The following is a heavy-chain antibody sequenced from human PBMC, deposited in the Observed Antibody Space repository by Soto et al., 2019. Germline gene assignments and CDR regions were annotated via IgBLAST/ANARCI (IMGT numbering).Heavy chain of an antibody. D-gene: IGHD6-13*01. CDR3: ARHVQQLATAPFDY. V-gene: IGHV4-39*01. CDR2: IYDSGST. CDR1: GGSVSSSGYY. J-gene: IGHJ4*02. Sequence: QLQLQESGPGLVKPSETLSLTCTVSGGSVSSSGYYWGWIRQPPGKGLEWSATIYDSGSTYYSPSRKERGAISVDTSKNQFSLKLSSVTAADTAIYYCARHVQQLATAPFDYWGQGTLVTVSS.